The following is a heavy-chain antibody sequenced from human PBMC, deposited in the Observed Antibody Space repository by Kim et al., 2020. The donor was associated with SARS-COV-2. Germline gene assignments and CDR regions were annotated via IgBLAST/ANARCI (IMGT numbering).Heavy chain of an antibody. V-gene: IGHV1-69*01. D-gene: IGHD3-3*01. Sequence: ARKVQGRVTITGDEATSTADMELSSLRSEDTAVYYCARSAWTMTDNWFDPWGQGTLVTVSS. J-gene: IGHJ5*02. CDR3: ARSAWTMTDNWFDP.